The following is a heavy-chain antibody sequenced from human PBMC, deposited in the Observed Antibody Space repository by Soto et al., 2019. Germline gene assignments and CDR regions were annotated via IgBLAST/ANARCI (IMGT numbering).Heavy chain of an antibody. CDR3: AKDHFKGNGIYDGFDV. D-gene: IGHD1-20*01. Sequence: PGGFLRLSSTGDGVTMITSAMSWVLQAPGKGLEWVSTIAGVDIFYADSVQGRFTISIDNSKNLLFLQMNSLTADDTATYYCAKDHFKGNGIYDGFDVWGQGKTVT. V-gene: IGHV3-23*01. CDR2: IAGVDI. CDR1: GVTMITSA. J-gene: IGHJ3*01.